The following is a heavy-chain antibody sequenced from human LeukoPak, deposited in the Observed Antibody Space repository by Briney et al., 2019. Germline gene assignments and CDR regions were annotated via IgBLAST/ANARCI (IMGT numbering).Heavy chain of an antibody. J-gene: IGHJ3*02. CDR1: GYTFTGYY. D-gene: IGHD2-8*01. CDR2: INPNSGGT. Sequence: ASVKVSCKASGYTFTGYYMHWVRQAPGQGLEWMGWINPNSGGTNYAQKFQGRVTMTRDTSISTAYMELSRLRSDDTAVYYCARDTVPHSNIVLMVYAGVAFDIWGQGTMVTVSP. CDR3: ARDTVPHSNIVLMVYAGVAFDI. V-gene: IGHV1-2*02.